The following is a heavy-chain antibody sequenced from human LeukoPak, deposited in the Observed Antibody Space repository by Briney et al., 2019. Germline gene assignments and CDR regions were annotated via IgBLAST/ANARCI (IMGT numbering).Heavy chain of an antibody. V-gene: IGHV1-2*04. D-gene: IGHD6-19*01. CDR2: INPNSGGT. J-gene: IGHJ6*02. CDR1: GYTFTGYY. CDR3: ARDIAVAGTTGPYYYGMDV. Sequence: ASVKVSCKASGYTFTGYYMHWVRQAPGQGLEWMGWINPNSGGTNYAQKFQGWVTMTRDTSISTAYMELSRLRSDDTAVYYCARDIAVAGTTGPYYYGMDVWGQGITVTVSS.